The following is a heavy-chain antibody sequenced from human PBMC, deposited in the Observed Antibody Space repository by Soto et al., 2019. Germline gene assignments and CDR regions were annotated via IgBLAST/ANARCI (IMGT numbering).Heavy chain of an antibody. D-gene: IGHD1-26*01. V-gene: IGHV5-10-1*01. CDR3: ARHRATPTTTLFY. CDR1: GYSFSSYW. J-gene: IGHJ4*02. Sequence: PGESLKISCKGSGYSFSSYWISWVRQMPGKGLEWMGRIDPSDSYTNYSPSFQGHVTISADKSISTAYLQWSSLKASDTAMYYCARHRATPTTTLFYWGQGTLVTVSS. CDR2: IDPSDSYT.